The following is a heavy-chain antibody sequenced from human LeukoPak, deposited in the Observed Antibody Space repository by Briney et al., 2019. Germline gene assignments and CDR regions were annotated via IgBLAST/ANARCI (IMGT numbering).Heavy chain of an antibody. CDR3: AKRTMSAFDS. CDR2: ICGSGNGT. Sequence: GGSLRLSCTASGFTFRTYAMSWVRQAPGKGLEWVSGICGSGNGTYSADSVTGRFIISRDNSKNMVYLHMNSLTVEDAATYYCAKRTMSAFDSWGQGTLLIVSS. CDR1: GFTFRTYA. V-gene: IGHV3-23*05. J-gene: IGHJ4*02.